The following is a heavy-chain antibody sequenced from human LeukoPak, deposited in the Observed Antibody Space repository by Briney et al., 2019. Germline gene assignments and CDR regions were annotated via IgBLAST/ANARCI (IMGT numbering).Heavy chain of an antibody. J-gene: IGHJ3*02. Sequence: PRASVKVSCKASGYTFTGYYMHWVRQAPGQGLEWMGWINPNSGGTNYAQKVQGRVTMTRDTSLRTAYMELSRLRSDDTAVYYCARDGEDIVVAGAFDIWGQGTMVTVSS. CDR2: INPNSGGT. CDR1: GYTFTGYY. D-gene: IGHD2-2*01. CDR3: ARDGEDIVVAGAFDI. V-gene: IGHV1-2*02.